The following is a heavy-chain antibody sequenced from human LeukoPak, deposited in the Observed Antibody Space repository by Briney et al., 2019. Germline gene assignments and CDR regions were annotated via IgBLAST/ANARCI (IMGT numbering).Heavy chain of an antibody. CDR3: ARDDDTSGHYSYFQH. J-gene: IGHJ1*01. D-gene: IGHD3-22*01. CDR1: GFTFSSYG. CDR2: IWSDGYKK. Sequence: HPGRSLRLSCAASGFTFSSYGMHWIRQAPGKGLEWVAVIWSDGYKKYYAESVKGRFTVSRDTSKSTLYLQMDSLRAEDTAVYYCARDDDTSGHYSYFQHWGQGTLVTVSS. V-gene: IGHV3-33*01.